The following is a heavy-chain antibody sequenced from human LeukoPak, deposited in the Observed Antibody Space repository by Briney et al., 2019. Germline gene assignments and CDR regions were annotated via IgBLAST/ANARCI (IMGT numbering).Heavy chain of an antibody. J-gene: IGHJ4*02. V-gene: IGHV4-34*01. Sequence: PSETLSLTRAVYGGSFSGYYWSWIRQPPGKGLEWIGEINHSGSTNYHPSLKSRVTISVDTSKNQFSLKPSSVTAADTAVYYCARAPQKIPRVWGRRRSNVDYFDYWGQGTLVTVSS. CDR3: ARAPQKIPRVWGRRRSNVDYFDY. CDR1: GGSFSGYY. CDR2: INHSGST. D-gene: IGHD3-16*01.